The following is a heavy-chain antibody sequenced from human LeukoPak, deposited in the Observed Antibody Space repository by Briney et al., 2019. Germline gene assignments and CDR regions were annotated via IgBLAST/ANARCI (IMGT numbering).Heavy chain of an antibody. Sequence: GSLRLSCAASGFTFSSYAMSWVRQAPGKGLEWVSAISGSGGSTYYADFVKGRFTISRDNSKNTLYLQMNSLRAEDTAVYYCAKEGALRGLRRYYFDYWGQGTLVTVSS. V-gene: IGHV3-23*01. J-gene: IGHJ4*02. CDR2: ISGSGGST. CDR1: GFTFSSYA. CDR3: AKEGALRGLRRYYFDY. D-gene: IGHD4-17*01.